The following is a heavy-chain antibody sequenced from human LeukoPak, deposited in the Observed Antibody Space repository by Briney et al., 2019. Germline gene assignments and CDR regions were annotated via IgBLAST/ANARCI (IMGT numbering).Heavy chain of an antibody. V-gene: IGHV1-69*04. CDR2: IIPILGIA. Sequence: SVKVSCKASGGTFSSYAISWVRQAPGQGLEWMGRIIPILGIANYAQKFQGRVTITADKSTSTAYMELSSLRSEDTAVYYCATAGPYSSGYDPWGQGTLVTVSS. CDR3: ATAGPYSSGYDP. J-gene: IGHJ5*02. D-gene: IGHD6-19*01. CDR1: GGTFSSYA.